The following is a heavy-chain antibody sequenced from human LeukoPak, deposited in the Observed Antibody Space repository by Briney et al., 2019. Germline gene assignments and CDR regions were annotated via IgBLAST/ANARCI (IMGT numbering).Heavy chain of an antibody. J-gene: IGHJ4*02. V-gene: IGHV1-3*03. Sequence: ASVKVSCKASGYTFTGYYMHWVRQAPGQRLEWMGWINADTGNTKCSQEFQGRLTITRDTSASTVYMDLSSLRSEDMAVYYCARSGGSRGTVTPPGDFWGQGTLATVSS. CDR3: ARSGGSRGTVTPPGDF. D-gene: IGHD4-17*01. CDR1: GYTFTGYY. CDR2: INADTGNT.